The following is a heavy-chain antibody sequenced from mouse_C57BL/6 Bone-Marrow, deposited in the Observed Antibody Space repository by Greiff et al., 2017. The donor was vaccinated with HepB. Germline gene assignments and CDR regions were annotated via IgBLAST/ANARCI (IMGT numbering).Heavy chain of an antibody. Sequence: KQSGPGILQSSQTLSLTCSFSGFSLSTSGMGVSWIRQPSGKGLEWLAHIYWDDDKRYNPSLKSRLTISKDTSRNQVFLKITSVVTADTATYYCARRPHYYGGGYFDVWGTGTTVTVSS. CDR2: IYWDDDK. CDR3: ARRPHYYGGGYFDV. CDR1: GFSLSTSGMG. D-gene: IGHD1-2*01. V-gene: IGHV8-12*01. J-gene: IGHJ1*03.